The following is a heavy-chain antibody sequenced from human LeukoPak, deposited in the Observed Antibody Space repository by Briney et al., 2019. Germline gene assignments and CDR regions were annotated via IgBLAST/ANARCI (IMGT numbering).Heavy chain of an antibody. CDR2: ISGSGGST. CDR3: AKGDTAMVRLNY. V-gene: IGHV3-23*01. CDR1: GFTFSSYA. D-gene: IGHD5-18*01. J-gene: IGHJ4*02. Sequence: GGSLRLSCVASGFTFSSYAMSWVRQAPGKGLEWVSAISGSGGSTYYADSVKGRFTISRDNSKNTLYLQMNSLRAEDTAVYYCAKGDTAMVRLNYWGQGTLVTVSS.